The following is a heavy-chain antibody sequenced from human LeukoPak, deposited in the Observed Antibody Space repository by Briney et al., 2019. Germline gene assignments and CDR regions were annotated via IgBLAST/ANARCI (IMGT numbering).Heavy chain of an antibody. CDR1: GFTFSSYA. Sequence: GGSLRLSCAASGFTFSSYAMSWVRKAPGKGLEWVSAISGSGGSTYYADSVKGRFTIPRDNSKIPVYLQINSVRSEDTAVYYCAKDNHIRGYIVVPAAPSYYFDYWGQGTLVTVSS. J-gene: IGHJ4*02. CDR2: ISGSGGST. CDR3: AKDNHIRGYIVVPAAPSYYFDY. V-gene: IGHV3-23*01. D-gene: IGHD2-2*01.